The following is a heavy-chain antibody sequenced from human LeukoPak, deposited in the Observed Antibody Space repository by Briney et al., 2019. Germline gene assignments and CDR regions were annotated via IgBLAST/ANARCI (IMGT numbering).Heavy chain of an antibody. Sequence: SETLSLTCTVSGGSISSYYWSWIRQPPGKGLEWIGYIYYSGSTNYNPSLKSRVTISVDRSKNQFSLKLSSVTAADTAVYYCARGTYGDYDDWFDPWGRGTLVTVSS. J-gene: IGHJ5*02. CDR2: IYYSGST. CDR3: ARGTYGDYDDWFDP. D-gene: IGHD4-17*01. CDR1: GGSISSYY. V-gene: IGHV4-59*12.